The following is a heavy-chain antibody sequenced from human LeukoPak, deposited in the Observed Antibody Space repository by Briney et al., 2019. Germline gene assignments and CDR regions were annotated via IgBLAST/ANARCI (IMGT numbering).Heavy chain of an antibody. CDR3: AKEGRKTGNTYGYEYDC. CDR1: GFTFSSYA. J-gene: IGHJ4*02. V-gene: IGHV3-23*01. D-gene: IGHD5-18*01. Sequence: GGSLSLSCAASGFTFSSYAMSWVRQAPGKGLEWVSAVSSSGGSTNYADCVKGQFTISRDNSKNTVYLHMNNLRAEDTAVYYCAKEGRKTGNTYGYEYDCWGQGTLVTVSS. CDR2: VSSSGGST.